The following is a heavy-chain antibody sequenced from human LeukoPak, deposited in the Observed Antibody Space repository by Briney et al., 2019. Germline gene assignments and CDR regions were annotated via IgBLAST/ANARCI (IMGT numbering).Heavy chain of an antibody. CDR1: GGSISSSSYY. D-gene: IGHD3-10*01. CDR2: IYYSGST. Sequence: PSETLSHTCTVSGGSISSSSYYWGWIRQPPGKGLEWIGSIYYSGSTYYNPSLKSRVTISVDTSKNQFSLKLSSVTAADTAVYYCASYYGSGSAPYYMDVWGKGTTVTISS. V-gene: IGHV4-39*07. CDR3: ASYYGSGSAPYYMDV. J-gene: IGHJ6*03.